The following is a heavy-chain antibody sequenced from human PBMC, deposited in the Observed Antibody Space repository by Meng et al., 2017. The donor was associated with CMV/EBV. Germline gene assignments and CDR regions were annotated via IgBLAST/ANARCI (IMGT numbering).Heavy chain of an antibody. CDR3: ARGSGAKDIVVVPAAIHGGYYYYGMDV. J-gene: IGHJ6*02. D-gene: IGHD2-2*02. Sequence: GESLKISCAASGFTFSSYEMNWVRQAPGKGLEWVSYISSSGSTIYYADSVKGRFTISRDNAKSSLYLQMNSLRAEDTAVYYCARGSGAKDIVVVPAAIHGGYYYYGMDVWGQGTTVTVSS. CDR2: ISSSGSTI. CDR1: GFTFSSYE. V-gene: IGHV3-48*03.